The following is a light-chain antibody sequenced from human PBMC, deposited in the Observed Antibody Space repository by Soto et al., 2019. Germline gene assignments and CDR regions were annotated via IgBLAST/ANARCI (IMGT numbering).Light chain of an antibody. Sequence: EIVMTQSPATLSASPGERATLSCRASQSVRNNLAWYQQRLGQAPRLLIYGASTRATGIPARFSGSGSGTEFSLTISSLQSEDFAVYYCQQYNDWPPLYTFGQGTKLEIK. CDR1: QSVRNN. CDR3: QQYNDWPPLYT. CDR2: GAS. J-gene: IGKJ2*01. V-gene: IGKV3-15*01.